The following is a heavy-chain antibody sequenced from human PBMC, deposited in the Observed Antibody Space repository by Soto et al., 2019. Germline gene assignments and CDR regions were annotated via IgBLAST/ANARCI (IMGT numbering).Heavy chain of an antibody. V-gene: IGHV3-48*01. CDR1: GFTFSGYS. Sequence: ESGGGLVQPGGSLRLSYAASGFTFSGYSMNWVRQAPGKGLEWVAYISSSSSTIYYGDSVKGRFTISRDNAKNFLYLQMSSLRAEDTAVYYCARDLSNYQTASFDPWGQGTLVTVSS. J-gene: IGHJ5*02. CDR2: ISSSSSTI. D-gene: IGHD4-4*01. CDR3: ARDLSNYQTASFDP.